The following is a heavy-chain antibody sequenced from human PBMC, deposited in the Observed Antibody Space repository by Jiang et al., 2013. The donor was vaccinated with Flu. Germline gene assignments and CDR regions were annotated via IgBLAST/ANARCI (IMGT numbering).Heavy chain of an antibody. J-gene: IGHJ4*02. CDR1: FSSYA. D-gene: IGHD5-18*01. V-gene: IGHV1-69*01. CDR3: ARVAYGYGNFDY. Sequence: FSSYAISWVRQAPGQGLEWMGGIVPIFGTANYAQKFQGRVTITADESTSTAYMELSSLRSEDTAVYYCARVAYGYGNFDYWGQGTLVTVSS. CDR2: IVPIFGTA.